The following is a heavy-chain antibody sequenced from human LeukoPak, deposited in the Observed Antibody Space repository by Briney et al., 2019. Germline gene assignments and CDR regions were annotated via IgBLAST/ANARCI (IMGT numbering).Heavy chain of an antibody. CDR3: ARLVWLGESPGSWFDS. CDR2: IHYSGST. CDR1: GGSITSHF. J-gene: IGHJ5*01. Sequence: KSSETLSLTCSVSGGSITSHFWSWIRQPPGKGLEWIGYIHYSGSTNYNPSLKSRVTISPDTSKNQLFLKLNSVTAADTAVYYCARLVWLGESPGSWFDSWGQGTLVTASS. V-gene: IGHV4-59*11. D-gene: IGHD3-10*01.